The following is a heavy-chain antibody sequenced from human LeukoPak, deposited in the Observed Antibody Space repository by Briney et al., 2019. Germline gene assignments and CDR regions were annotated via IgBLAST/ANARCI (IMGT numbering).Heavy chain of an antibody. Sequence: PGGSLSLSCAASGFTFSSYAMSWSRQAPGKGLEWSSAISGSGGNTYYADSVKGRFTIARDNSKNTLYLQMNSLRAEDTAVYYCAKVMDSLGYCTGGVCYRAIDFWGQGTLVTVSS. V-gene: IGHV3-23*01. D-gene: IGHD2-8*02. J-gene: IGHJ4*02. CDR2: ISGSGGNT. CDR1: GFTFSSYA. CDR3: AKVMDSLGYCTGGVCYRAIDF.